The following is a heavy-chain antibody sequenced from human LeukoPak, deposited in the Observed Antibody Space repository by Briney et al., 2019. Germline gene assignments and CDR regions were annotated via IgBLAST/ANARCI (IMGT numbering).Heavy chain of an antibody. CDR2: ISSSGSTI. CDR3: ANHPGRIAMMYYFDY. CDR1: GLTFSDYY. J-gene: IGHJ4*02. Sequence: GGSLRLSCAASGLTFSDYYMSWIRQAPGKGLEWVSYISSSGSTIYYADSVKGRFTISRDNSKNTLYLQMNSLRAEDTAVYYCANHPGRIAMMYYFDYWGQGTLVTVSS. D-gene: IGHD3-22*01. V-gene: IGHV3-11*01.